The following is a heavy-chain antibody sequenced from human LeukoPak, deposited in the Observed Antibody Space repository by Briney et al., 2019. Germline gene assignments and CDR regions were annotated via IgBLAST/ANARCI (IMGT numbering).Heavy chain of an antibody. Sequence: ASVKVSCKASGYTFTSYYMHWVRQAPGQGLEWMGIINPSGGSTSYAQKFQGRVTMTRDMSTSTVYMELSSLRSEDTDVYYCARGNIVVVPAATPANYYFDYWGQETLVTVSS. CDR3: ARGNIVVVPAATPANYYFDY. CDR1: GYTFTSYY. D-gene: IGHD2-2*01. CDR2: INPSGGST. J-gene: IGHJ4*02. V-gene: IGHV1-46*01.